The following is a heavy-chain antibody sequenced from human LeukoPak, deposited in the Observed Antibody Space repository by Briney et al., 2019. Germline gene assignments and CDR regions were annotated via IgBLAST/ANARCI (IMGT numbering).Heavy chain of an antibody. J-gene: IGHJ1*01. V-gene: IGHV4-59*01. Sequence: PSETLSLTRNVSGDFIKTYFWSWIRQPPGKGLECLGYISHSGSTNYNPSLKSRVALSMDTSKNQFSLSLASVTAADTAVYYCARGGWLRRAFFQDWGQGTLVTVSS. CDR2: ISHSGST. CDR3: ARGGWLRRAFFQD. CDR1: GDFIKTYF. D-gene: IGHD5-24*01.